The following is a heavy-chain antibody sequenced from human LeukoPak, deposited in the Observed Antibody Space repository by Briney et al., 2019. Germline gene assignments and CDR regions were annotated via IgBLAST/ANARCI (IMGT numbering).Heavy chain of an antibody. J-gene: IGHJ5*02. CDR1: GGSISSYY. CDR2: IYYSGST. V-gene: IGHV4-59*01. CDR3: ARGSIAAAEGSHWFDP. Sequence: SETLSLPCTVSGGSISSYYWSWIRQPPGKGLEWIGYIYYSGSTYYNPSLKSRVTISVDTSKNQFSLRLNSVTAADTAVYYCARGSIAAAEGSHWFDPWGQGTLVTVSS. D-gene: IGHD6-13*01.